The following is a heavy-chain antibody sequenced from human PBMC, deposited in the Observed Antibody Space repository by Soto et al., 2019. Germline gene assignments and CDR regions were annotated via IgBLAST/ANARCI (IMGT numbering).Heavy chain of an antibody. J-gene: IGHJ6*02. D-gene: IGHD6-19*01. CDR2: MSGSSKYI. V-gene: IGHV3-21*01. CDR1: AFTLSSFR. CDR3: AREKEDEGSAALRVYCGMDG. Sequence: GWSLRLSCEASAFTLSSFRMTWIRQAPGRGLEWVSSMSGSSKYIHYADSVKGRFTISRDNAKNSLYLQMNRLRAEDTAVYYCAREKEDEGSAALRVYCGMDGCGQGTKVTVSS.